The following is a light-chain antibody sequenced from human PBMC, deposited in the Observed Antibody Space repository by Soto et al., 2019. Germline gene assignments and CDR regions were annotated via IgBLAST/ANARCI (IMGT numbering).Light chain of an antibody. CDR2: HAS. J-gene: IGKJ1*01. CDR3: QQSYSTWT. V-gene: IGKV1-12*01. Sequence: DMQMSQSISCPSASVGVRVSMAGRATQGISTWLAWYQQKPGKAPKLLIYHASNLRGGVPSRFSGGGSGTEFTLTISSLQPEDFATYYCQQSYSTWTFGQGTKVDI. CDR1: QGISTW.